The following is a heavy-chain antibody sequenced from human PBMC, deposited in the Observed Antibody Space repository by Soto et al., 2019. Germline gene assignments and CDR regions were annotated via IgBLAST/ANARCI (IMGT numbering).Heavy chain of an antibody. Sequence: QVQLVQSGAEVKKPGSSVKVSCKASGGTFSSYAISWVRQAPGQGLEWMGGIIPIFGTANYAQKFQGRVTITADESTGTAYVELRSLRSEDTAVYYGAIHVYYYGSGPFWGGMDVWGQGTTVTVSS. CDR2: IIPIFGTA. CDR1: GGTFSSYA. V-gene: IGHV1-69*12. D-gene: IGHD3-10*01. CDR3: AIHVYYYGSGPFWGGMDV. J-gene: IGHJ6*02.